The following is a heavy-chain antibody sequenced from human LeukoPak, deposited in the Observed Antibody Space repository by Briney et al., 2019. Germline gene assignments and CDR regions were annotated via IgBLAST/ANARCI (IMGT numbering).Heavy chain of an antibody. D-gene: IGHD2-2*01. J-gene: IGHJ5*02. CDR2: INPNSGGT. V-gene: IGHV1-2*02. CDR3: ARAPPNNLVVVPAAMYNWFDP. CDR1: GYTFTGYY. Sequence: GASVKVSCKASGYTFTGYYMHWVRQAPGQGLEWMGWINPNSGGTNYAQKFQGRVTMTRDTSISTAYMELSSLRSEDTAVYYCARAPPNNLVVVPAAMYNWFDPWGQGTLVTVSS.